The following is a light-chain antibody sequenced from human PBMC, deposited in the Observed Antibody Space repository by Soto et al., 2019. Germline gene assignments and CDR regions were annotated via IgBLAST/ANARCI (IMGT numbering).Light chain of an antibody. V-gene: IGLV1-47*01. CDR3: AAWEDSLSGQL. J-gene: IGLJ2*01. CDR1: SSNIGSNH. Sequence: QSVLTQPPSASGTPGQRVTISCSGSSSNIGSNHVFWYQQLPGTAPKLLIYRNNQRPSGVPERFSASQSGTSASLAISGLRSEDEADYYCAAWEDSLSGQLFGGGTKLTVL. CDR2: RNN.